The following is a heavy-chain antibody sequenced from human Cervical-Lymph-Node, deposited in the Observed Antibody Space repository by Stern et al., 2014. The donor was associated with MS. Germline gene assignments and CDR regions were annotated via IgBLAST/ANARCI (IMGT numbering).Heavy chain of an antibody. V-gene: IGHV4-4*02. J-gene: IGHJ5*02. CDR2: IYHSGST. CDR1: GGSISSNNW. D-gene: IGHD5-12*01. Sequence: QVQLQESGPGLVKPSGTLSLTCVVSGGSISSNNWWSWVRQSPGKGLEWXGEIYHSGSTNYNPSLKSRVTISVDKSQNQFSLKMSSVAATDTAVYYCARQAVLATSDWFDAWGQGTLVTVSS. CDR3: ARQAVLATSDWFDA.